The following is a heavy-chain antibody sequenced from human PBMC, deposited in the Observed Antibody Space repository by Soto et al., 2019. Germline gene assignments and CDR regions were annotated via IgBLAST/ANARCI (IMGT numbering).Heavy chain of an antibody. CDR1: GFTFSSYG. CDR3: AQPTGDYYYGMDV. CDR2: ISYDGSNK. V-gene: IGHV3-30*03. D-gene: IGHD2-8*02. Sequence: QVQLVESGGGVVQPGRSLRLSCAASGFTFSSYGMHWVRQAPGKGLEWVAVISYDGSNKYYADSVKGRFTISRDNSKNTLYLQMNSLRAEDTDVYYCAQPTGDYYYGMDVWGQGTTVTVSS. J-gene: IGHJ6*02.